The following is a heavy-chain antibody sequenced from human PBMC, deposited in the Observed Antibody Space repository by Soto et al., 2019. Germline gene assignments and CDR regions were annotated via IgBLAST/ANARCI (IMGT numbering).Heavy chain of an antibody. V-gene: IGHV3-23*01. Sequence: GGSLRLSCAASGFTFSSYVMSWVRQAPGKGLEWVSAISGSGGSTYYADSVKGRFTISRDNSKNTLYLQMNSLRAEDTAVYYCAKAYCSSTSCYVYYYYYMDVWGKGTTVTVSS. CDR3: AKAYCSSTSCYVYYYYYMDV. D-gene: IGHD2-2*01. CDR2: ISGSGGST. CDR1: GFTFSSYV. J-gene: IGHJ6*03.